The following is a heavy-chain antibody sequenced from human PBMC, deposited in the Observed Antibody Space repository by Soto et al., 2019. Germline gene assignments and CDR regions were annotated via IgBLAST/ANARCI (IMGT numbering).Heavy chain of an antibody. CDR1: GFTFSSYA. Sequence: GSLRLSCAASGFTFSSYAMSWVRQAPGKGLEWVSAISGSGGSTYYADSVKGRFTISRDNSKNTLYLQMNSLRAEDTAVYYCAKDGTGVRFLEWLPRYWFDPWGQGTLVTVSS. J-gene: IGHJ5*02. CDR3: AKDGTGVRFLEWLPRYWFDP. D-gene: IGHD3-3*01. CDR2: ISGSGGST. V-gene: IGHV3-23*01.